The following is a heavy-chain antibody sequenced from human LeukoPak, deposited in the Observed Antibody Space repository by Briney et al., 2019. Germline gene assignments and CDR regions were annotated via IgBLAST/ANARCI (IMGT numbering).Heavy chain of an antibody. CDR3: ASRRCSGGSCYPGY. Sequence: ASVKVSCKASGGTFSSYAINWVRQATGQGLEWMGWMNPNSGNTGYAQKFQGRVTMTRNTSINTAYMELSSLRSDDTAMYYCASRRCSGGSCYPGYWGQGTLVTVSS. V-gene: IGHV1-8*02. CDR2: MNPNSGNT. CDR1: GGTFSSYA. D-gene: IGHD2-15*01. J-gene: IGHJ4*02.